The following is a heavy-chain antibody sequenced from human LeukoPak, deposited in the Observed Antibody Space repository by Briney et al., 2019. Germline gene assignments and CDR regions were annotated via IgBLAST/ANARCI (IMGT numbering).Heavy chain of an antibody. CDR2: IIPIFGTA. CDR3: ARGVGGYSYGYDI. V-gene: IGHV1-69*05. Sequence: ASVKVSCKASGGTFSGYAISWVRQAPGQGLEWMGGIIPIFGTANYAQKFQGRVTITTDKSTSTAYMELSSLRSEDTAVYYCARGVGGYSYGYDIWGQGTMVTVSS. D-gene: IGHD5-18*01. CDR1: GGTFSGYA. J-gene: IGHJ3*02.